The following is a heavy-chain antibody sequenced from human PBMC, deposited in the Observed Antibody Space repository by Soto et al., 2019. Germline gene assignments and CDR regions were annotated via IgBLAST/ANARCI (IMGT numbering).Heavy chain of an antibody. J-gene: IGHJ3*02. CDR1: AFSVSSNY. Sequence: EVQLVESGGGLIQPGGSLRLSCAASAFSVSSNYMSWVRQAPGKGLEWVSILYSGGSTYYTDSVKGRFTISRDNSKNTLYLQMNSLRAEDTAVYYCARVWGIQNAFDIWGQWAMVIVSS. CDR2: LYSGGST. D-gene: IGHD5-18*01. CDR3: ARVWGIQNAFDI. V-gene: IGHV3-53*01.